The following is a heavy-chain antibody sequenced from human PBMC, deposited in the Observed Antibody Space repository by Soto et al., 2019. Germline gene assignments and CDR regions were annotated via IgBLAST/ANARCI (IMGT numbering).Heavy chain of an antibody. Sequence: EVPLVESGGGLVQPGGSLRLSCAASGFTFSSYWMSWVRQAPGKGLEWVANIKQDGREKYYVDSVKGRFTISRDNAKNSLYLQMNSLRAEDTAVYYCARVGGSSGSNNWFDPWGQGTLVTVSS. CDR2: IKQDGREK. J-gene: IGHJ5*02. CDR3: ARVGGSSGSNNWFDP. D-gene: IGHD6-19*01. CDR1: GFTFSSYW. V-gene: IGHV3-7*03.